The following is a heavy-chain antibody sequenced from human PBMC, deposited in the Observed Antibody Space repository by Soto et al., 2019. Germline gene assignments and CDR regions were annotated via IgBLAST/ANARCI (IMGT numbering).Heavy chain of an antibody. J-gene: IGHJ4*02. CDR1: GFTFSSYG. CDR2: ISYDGSNK. CDR3: ARGSSGPLGY. D-gene: IGHD6-19*01. Sequence: GESLKISCAASGFTFSSYGMHWVRQAPGKGLEWVAVISYDGSNKYYADSVKGRFTISRDNSKNTLYLQMNSLRAEDTAVYYCARGSSGPLGYWGQGTLVTVSS. V-gene: IGHV3-30*03.